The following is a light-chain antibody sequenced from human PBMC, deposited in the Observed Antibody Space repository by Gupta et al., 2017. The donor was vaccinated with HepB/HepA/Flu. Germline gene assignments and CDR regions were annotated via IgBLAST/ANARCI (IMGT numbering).Light chain of an antibody. CDR2: SID. CDR1: SSNVGNNV. J-gene: IGLJ2*01. Sequence: QSVLTQPPSVSGTPGQKVAISCSGSSSNVGNNVLNWYQQVPGTSPTFLIYSIDQRTSGVPGRFSGSKSRPSASLAISGRQSEEEAVYSCATWDFTLRGAVIGGGTSLSVL. CDR3: ATWDFTLRGAV. V-gene: IGLV1-44*01.